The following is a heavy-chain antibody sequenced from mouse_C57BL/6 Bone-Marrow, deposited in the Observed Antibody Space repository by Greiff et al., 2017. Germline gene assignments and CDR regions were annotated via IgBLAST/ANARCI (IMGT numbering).Heavy chain of an antibody. CDR1: GFTFSDYY. V-gene: IGHV5-12*01. CDR3: ARSYYSNYLDY. J-gene: IGHJ2*01. Sequence: EVKLVESGGGLVQPGGSLKLSCAASGFTFSDYYMYWVRQTPETRLEWVAYISNGGGSTYYPDTVKGRFTISRDNAKNTLYLQMSRLKSEDTAMYYCARSYYSNYLDYWGQGTTLTVSS. D-gene: IGHD2-5*01. CDR2: ISNGGGST.